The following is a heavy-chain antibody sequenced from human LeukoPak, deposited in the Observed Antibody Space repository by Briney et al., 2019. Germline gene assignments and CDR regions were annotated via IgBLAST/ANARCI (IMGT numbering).Heavy chain of an antibody. Sequence: ETLSLTCTVSGGSISSSSYYWGWVRQAPGKGLEWVSYISSSSSTIYYAGSVKGRFTVSRDNSKNTLFLQMNSLRAEDTAVYYCARVAWPDSFDIWGQGTMVTVSS. D-gene: IGHD5-24*01. J-gene: IGHJ3*02. CDR3: ARVAWPDSFDI. CDR1: GGSISSSSYY. V-gene: IGHV3-48*01. CDR2: ISSSSSTI.